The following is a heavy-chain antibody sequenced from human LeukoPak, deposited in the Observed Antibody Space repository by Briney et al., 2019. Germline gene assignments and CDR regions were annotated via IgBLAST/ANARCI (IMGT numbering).Heavy chain of an antibody. D-gene: IGHD7-27*01. CDR2: ISSSSSTI. V-gene: IGHV3-48*02. Sequence: GGSLTLSCAASGFTFSVYSMDWVRQAPGKGLEWVSYISSSSSTIYYADSVKGRFTISRDNAKNSLYLQMNSLRDEDTAVYYCARDLLGFYYYGMDVWGQGTTVTVSS. J-gene: IGHJ6*02. CDR3: ARDLLGFYYYGMDV. CDR1: GFTFSVYS.